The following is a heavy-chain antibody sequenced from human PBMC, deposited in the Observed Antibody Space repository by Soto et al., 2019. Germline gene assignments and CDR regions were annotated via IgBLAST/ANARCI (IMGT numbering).Heavy chain of an antibody. CDR1: GGTFSSYT. J-gene: IGHJ4*02. Sequence: QVQLVQSGAEVQKPGSSVKVSCKASGGTFSSYTISWVRQAPGQGLEWMGRIIPILGIANYAQKFQGRVRITVDKSTSTAYVELRSLRSEDTAVYYCASSYGTGSYEYYWGQGTLVTVSS. CDR3: ASSYGTGSYEYY. CDR2: IIPILGIA. D-gene: IGHD3-10*01. V-gene: IGHV1-69*02.